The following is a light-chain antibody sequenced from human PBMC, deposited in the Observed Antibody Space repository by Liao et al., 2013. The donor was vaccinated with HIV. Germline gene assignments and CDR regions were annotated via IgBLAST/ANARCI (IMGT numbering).Light chain of an antibody. CDR1: KLGDKY. CDR2: QDS. J-gene: IGLJ1*01. Sequence: SYELTQPPSVSVSPGQTASITCSGDKLGDKYACWYQQKPGQSPVLVIYQDSKRPSGIPERFSGSNSGNTATLIISGTQAMDEADYYCQAWDSSTEVYVFGNWDQGHRP. CDR3: QAWDSSTEVYV. V-gene: IGLV3-1*01.